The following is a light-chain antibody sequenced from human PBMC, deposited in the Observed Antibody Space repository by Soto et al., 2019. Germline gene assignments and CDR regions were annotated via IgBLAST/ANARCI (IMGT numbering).Light chain of an antibody. CDR1: SSDIGSYNH. Sequence: GASSDIGSYNHVAWYQQFPGKSPKLMIYAVSDRPPGVSDRFSGSKSGITASLTISGLQAEDEADYYCISYTDRQSYLFGTGTKVTVL. CDR2: AVS. V-gene: IGLV2-14*03. CDR3: ISYTDRQSYL. J-gene: IGLJ1*01.